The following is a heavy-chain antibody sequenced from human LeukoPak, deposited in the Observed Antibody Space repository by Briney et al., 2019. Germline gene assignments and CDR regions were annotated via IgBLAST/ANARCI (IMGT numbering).Heavy chain of an antibody. V-gene: IGHV3-23*01. CDR1: GFTFSSYG. Sequence: GGTLRLSCAASGFTFSSYGMSWVRQAPGKGLEWVSAISGSGGSTYYADSVKGRFTISRDNSKNTLYLQMNSLRAEDTAVYYCARDSSWFGDDAFDIWGQGTMVTVSS. J-gene: IGHJ3*02. D-gene: IGHD3-10*01. CDR2: ISGSGGST. CDR3: ARDSSWFGDDAFDI.